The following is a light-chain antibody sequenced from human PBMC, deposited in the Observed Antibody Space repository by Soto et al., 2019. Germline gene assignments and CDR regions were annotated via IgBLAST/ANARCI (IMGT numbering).Light chain of an antibody. V-gene: IGKV3-15*01. CDR3: QQYTNSPPYT. CDR2: GAS. CDR1: QSVRTN. J-gene: IGKJ2*01. Sequence: EIVMTQSPATMSVSPGERATLSCRASQSVRTNLAWYEQKPGQAPRLRIYGASTRSTGIPAMFSGSWSGTDFTLTISSLHYEGSADYYRQQYTNSPPYTFEEGTKLEIK.